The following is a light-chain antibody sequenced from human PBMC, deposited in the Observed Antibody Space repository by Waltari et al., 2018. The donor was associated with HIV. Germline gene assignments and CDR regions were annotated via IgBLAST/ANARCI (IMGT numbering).Light chain of an antibody. Sequence: QSVVTQPPSASGTPGQRVVISCSGSNSNIGSNSVNWYQQVPAAAPKIPINRDYQRSSGVPDRCAGSKSATSAALAISELRSEDEADYYCAVWDDSRRGGVFGGGTKLTVL. CDR2: RDY. CDR3: AVWDDSRRGGV. J-gene: IGLJ3*02. CDR1: NSNIGSNS. V-gene: IGLV1-47*01.